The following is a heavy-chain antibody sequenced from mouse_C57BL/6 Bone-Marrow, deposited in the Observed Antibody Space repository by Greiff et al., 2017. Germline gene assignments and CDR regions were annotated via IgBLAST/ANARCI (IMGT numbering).Heavy chain of an antibody. D-gene: IGHD1-1*01. CDR3: AGAALHYYGSSPYAMDY. CDR1: GYAFTNYL. Sequence: VQLQESGAELVRPGTSVKVSCKASGYAFTNYLIEWVKQRPGQGLEWIGVFDPGSGGTNYNEKFKGKATLTADKSSSTAYMQLSSLTSEDSAVYVCAGAALHYYGSSPYAMDYWGQGTSVTVSS. J-gene: IGHJ4*01. CDR2: FDPGSGGT. V-gene: IGHV1-54*01.